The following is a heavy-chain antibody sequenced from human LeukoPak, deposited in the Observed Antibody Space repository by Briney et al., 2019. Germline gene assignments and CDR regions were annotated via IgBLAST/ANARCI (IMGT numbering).Heavy chain of an antibody. Sequence: GGSLRLSCVVSGFNFSNYWMNWVRQAPGKGLEWVSYISSSGSTIYYADSVKGRFTISRDNAKNTLFLQMNSLRVEDTAVYYCARAGNAFDIWGQGTMVTVSS. CDR1: GFNFSNYW. J-gene: IGHJ3*02. V-gene: IGHV3-48*04. D-gene: IGHD1-14*01. CDR2: ISSSGSTI. CDR3: ARAGNAFDI.